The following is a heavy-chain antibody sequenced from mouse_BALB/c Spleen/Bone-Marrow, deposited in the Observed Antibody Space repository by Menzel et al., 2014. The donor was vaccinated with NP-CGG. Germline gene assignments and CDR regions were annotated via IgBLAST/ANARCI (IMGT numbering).Heavy chain of an antibody. CDR3: ARMDRSSYAMDY. J-gene: IGHJ4*01. D-gene: IGHD2-14*01. V-gene: IGHV2-2*02. CDR1: GFSLTSYG. CDR2: IWSGGST. Sequence: QVQLQQSGPGLVQPSQSLSITCTVSGFSLTSYGVHWVHRSPGKGLEWLGVIWSGGSTDYNAAFKSRLSISKDNSKSQVFFKMNSLQPNDTAIYYCARMDRSSYAMDYWGQGTSVTVSS.